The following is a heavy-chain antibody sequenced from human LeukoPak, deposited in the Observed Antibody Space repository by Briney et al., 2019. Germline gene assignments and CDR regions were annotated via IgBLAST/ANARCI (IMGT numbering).Heavy chain of an antibody. D-gene: IGHD6-13*01. Sequence: PGGSLRLSCAASGFTFSSYAMSWVRQAPGKGLEWVSTISGSGGSTYYADSVKGRFTISRDNSKNTLYLQMNSLRAEDTAVYYCAKSGGSRNYYGMDVWGQGTTVTVSS. CDR3: AKSGGSRNYYGMDV. J-gene: IGHJ6*02. CDR1: GFTFSSYA. V-gene: IGHV3-23*01. CDR2: ISGSGGST.